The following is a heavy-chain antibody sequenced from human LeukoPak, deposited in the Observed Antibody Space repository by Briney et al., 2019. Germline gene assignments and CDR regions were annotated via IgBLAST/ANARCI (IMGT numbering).Heavy chain of an antibody. D-gene: IGHD3-10*01. V-gene: IGHV3-23*01. CDR2: ISGSGGST. J-gene: IGHJ4*02. Sequence: PGGSLRLSCAASGFTFSSYAMSWVRQAPGKGLEWVSAISGSGGSTYYADSVKGRFTISRDNSKNTLYLQMHALRAEDTALYHCAKVPYGSGSYSTLDYWGQGTLVTVSS. CDR1: GFTFSSYA. CDR3: AKVPYGSGSYSTLDY.